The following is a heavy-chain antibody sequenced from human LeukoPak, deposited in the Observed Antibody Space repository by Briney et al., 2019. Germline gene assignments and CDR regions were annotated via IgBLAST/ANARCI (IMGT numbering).Heavy chain of an antibody. CDR3: VRHLGDYGDYPNWFDP. Sequence: SETLSLTCTVSGGSINNYYWSWIRQPAGKGLEWIGRIYTRGSTNYNPSLKSRVTMSVDTSKNQFSLKLSSVTAADTAVYYCVRHLGDYGDYPNWFDPWGQGTQVTVSS. CDR2: IYTRGST. D-gene: IGHD4-17*01. V-gene: IGHV4-4*07. J-gene: IGHJ5*02. CDR1: GGSINNYY.